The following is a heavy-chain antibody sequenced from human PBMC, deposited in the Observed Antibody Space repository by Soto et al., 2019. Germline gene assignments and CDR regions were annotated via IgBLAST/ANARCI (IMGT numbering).Heavy chain of an antibody. Sequence: GGSLRLSCAASGFTFSSYWMHWVRQAPGKGLVWVSRINSDGSSTSYADSVKGRFTISRDNAKNTLYLQMNSLRAEDTAVYYCARDGTWGVAARSGEVGVYYYYYMDVWGKGTTVTVSS. CDR1: GFTFSSYW. CDR2: INSDGSST. CDR3: ARDGTWGVAARSGEVGVYYYYYMDV. D-gene: IGHD2-15*01. V-gene: IGHV3-74*01. J-gene: IGHJ6*03.